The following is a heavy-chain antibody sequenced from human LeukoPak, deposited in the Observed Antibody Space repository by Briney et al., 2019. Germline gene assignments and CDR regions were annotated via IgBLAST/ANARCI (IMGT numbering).Heavy chain of an antibody. D-gene: IGHD3-22*01. CDR3: ARKRGGYYDSSGYYWNRWFDP. CDR2: INPNSGGT. V-gene: IGHV1-2*02. Sequence: GASVKVSCKASGYTFTGYYMHWVRQAPGQGLEWMGWINPNSGGTNYAQKFQGRVTMTRDTSISTVYMELSRLRSDDTAVYSCARKRGGYYDSSGYYWNRWFDPWGQGTLVTVSS. J-gene: IGHJ5*02. CDR1: GYTFTGYY.